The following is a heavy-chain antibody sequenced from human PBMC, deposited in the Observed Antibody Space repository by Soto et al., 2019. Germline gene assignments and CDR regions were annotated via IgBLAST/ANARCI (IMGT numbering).Heavy chain of an antibody. CDR1: GFTFSSYA. D-gene: IGHD2-2*02. Sequence: PGGSLRLSCAASGFTFSSYAMSWVRQAPGKGLEWVSAISGSGGSTYYADSVKGRFTISRDNSKNTLYLQMNSLRAEDTAVYYCAKLDCSSTSCYNLDWGQGTLVTVSS. J-gene: IGHJ4*02. CDR3: AKLDCSSTSCYNLD. V-gene: IGHV3-23*01. CDR2: ISGSGGST.